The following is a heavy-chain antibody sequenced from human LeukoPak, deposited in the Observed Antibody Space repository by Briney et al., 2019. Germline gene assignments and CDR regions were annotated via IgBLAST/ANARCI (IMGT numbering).Heavy chain of an antibody. CDR2: IKQDGSEK. CDR1: GFTFSSYW. Sequence: GGSLRLSCAASGFTFSSYWMSWVRQAPGKGLEWVANIKQDGSEKYYVDSVKGRFTTSRDNAKNSLYLQMNSLRVDDTAFYYCARRSVAGATTGYYYDSWGQGTLVTVSS. CDR3: ARRSVAGATTGYYYDS. J-gene: IGHJ4*02. V-gene: IGHV3-7*03. D-gene: IGHD1-26*01.